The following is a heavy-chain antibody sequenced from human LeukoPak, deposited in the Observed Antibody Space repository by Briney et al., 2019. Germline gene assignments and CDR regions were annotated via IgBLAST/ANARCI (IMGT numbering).Heavy chain of an antibody. D-gene: IGHD3-10*01. CDR3: ARDERLLWFGG. V-gene: IGHV4-38-2*02. Sequence: SETLSLTCAVSGYSISSGYYWGWIRQPPGQGLEWIGTIYHSGSTYYNPSLKSRVTISIDTSTNQFSLKLNSVTAADTAVYYCARDERLLWFGGWGPGTLVTVSS. J-gene: IGHJ1*01. CDR1: GYSISSGYY. CDR2: IYHSGST.